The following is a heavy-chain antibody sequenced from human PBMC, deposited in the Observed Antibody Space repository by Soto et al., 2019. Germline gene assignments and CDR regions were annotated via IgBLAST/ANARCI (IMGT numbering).Heavy chain of an antibody. J-gene: IGHJ4*02. CDR2: IIPILGIA. V-gene: IGHV1-69*02. CDR1: GGRFSSYT. CDR3: ASGPIVATTIDY. D-gene: IGHD5-12*01. Sequence: SVKLSCEACGGRFSSYTISWVRQAPGQGLEWMGRIIPILGIANYAQKFQGRVTITADKSTSTAYMELSSLRSEDTAVYYCASGPIVATTIDYWGQGTLVTVSS.